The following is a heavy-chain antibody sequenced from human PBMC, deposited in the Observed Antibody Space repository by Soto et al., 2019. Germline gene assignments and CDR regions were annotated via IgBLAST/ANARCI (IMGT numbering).Heavy chain of an antibody. CDR2: IYSGGYT. D-gene: IGHD6-25*01. CDR3: GPQRGGGGY. CDR1: GFTVSNNY. J-gene: IGHJ4*02. V-gene: IGHV3-53*01. Sequence: EVQLVESGGGLIQPGGSLRLSCAVSGFTVSNNYMSWVRQAPGKGLEGVSVIYSGGYTAYGDSVKGRFTISRDNSKNTLYLKMNSQRGGDRAVFLCGPQRGGGGYWGQGTLVTVSS.